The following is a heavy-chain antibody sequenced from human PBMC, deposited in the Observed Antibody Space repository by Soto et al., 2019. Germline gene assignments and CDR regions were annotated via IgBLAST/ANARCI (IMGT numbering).Heavy chain of an antibody. Sequence: QVQLVQSGAELKKPGASVKVSCKTSGYTFASYGISWVRQGPGQGLEWMGWISVYDGNTRYAQKVQDRVTITADRSTSTADMDLRSLRPDDTAVYYCERGSPLDQWGQGTLVTVFS. J-gene: IGHJ4*02. CDR2: ISVYDGNT. CDR3: ERGSPLDQ. V-gene: IGHV1-18*04. CDR1: GYTFASYG.